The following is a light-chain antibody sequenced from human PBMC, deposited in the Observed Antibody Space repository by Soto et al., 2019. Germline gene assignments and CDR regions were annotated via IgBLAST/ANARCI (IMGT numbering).Light chain of an antibody. CDR2: EVS. CDR1: SSDVGGYNY. Sequence: SVLTQPPSASGSPGQSVTISCTGTSSDVGGYNYVSWYQQHPGKAPKLMIYEVSKRPSGVPDRFSGSKSGNTASLTVSGLQAEDEADYYCSSYAGSNNPVFGGGTKLTVL. V-gene: IGLV2-8*01. J-gene: IGLJ2*01. CDR3: SSYAGSNNPV.